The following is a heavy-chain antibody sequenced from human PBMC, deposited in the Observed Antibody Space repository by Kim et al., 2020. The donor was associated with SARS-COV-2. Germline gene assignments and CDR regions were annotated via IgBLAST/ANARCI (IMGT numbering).Heavy chain of an antibody. D-gene: IGHD5-12*01. Sequence: GRFTISGDNAKNSLYLQMNSLRAEDTALYYCAKDIRPGGYNDYYYYGMDVWGQGTTVTVSS. J-gene: IGHJ6*02. V-gene: IGHV3-9*01. CDR3: AKDIRPGGYNDYYYYGMDV.